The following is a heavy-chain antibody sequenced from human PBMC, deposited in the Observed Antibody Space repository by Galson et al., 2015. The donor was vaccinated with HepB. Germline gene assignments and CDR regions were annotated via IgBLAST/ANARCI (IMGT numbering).Heavy chain of an antibody. CDR1: GFTFDDYT. Sequence: SLRLSCAASGFTFDDYTMHWVRQAPGKGLEWVSLISWDGCSTYYADSVKGRFTISRDNSKNSLYLQMNSLRTEDTALYYCAKDVGFSRSGYHRTLGMDVWGQGTTVTVSS. V-gene: IGHV3-43*01. CDR2: ISWDGCST. CDR3: AKDVGFSRSGYHRTLGMDV. D-gene: IGHD3-3*01. J-gene: IGHJ6*02.